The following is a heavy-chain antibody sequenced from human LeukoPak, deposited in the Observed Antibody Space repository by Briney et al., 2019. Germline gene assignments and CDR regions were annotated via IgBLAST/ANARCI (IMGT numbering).Heavy chain of an antibody. J-gene: IGHJ4*02. V-gene: IGHV3-48*03. D-gene: IGHD3-3*01. Sequence: GGSLRLSCAVSGFSFSGYEMDWVRQAPGKGLEWISYISSRGSATYYADSVKGRFIISRDDAKNSLYLQMNSLRAEDTAVYYCAREMEFTGYDFGLDYWGQGTLVTVSS. CDR1: GFSFSGYE. CDR3: AREMEFTGYDFGLDY. CDR2: ISSRGSAT.